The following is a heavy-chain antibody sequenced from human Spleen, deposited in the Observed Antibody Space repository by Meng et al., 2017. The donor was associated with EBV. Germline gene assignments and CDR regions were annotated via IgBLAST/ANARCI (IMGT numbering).Heavy chain of an antibody. CDR2: IYHNGDT. J-gene: IGHJ4*02. V-gene: IGHV4-30-4*01. CDR1: GGSISSGTYY. Sequence: QVQLQESGPGLVKPSQPRSLTCAVSGGSISSGTYYWSWIRQPPGRGLEWIGYIYHNGDTYYSPSLQSRLTISVDTSKNQFSLKMSSVTAADTAVYFCASGSGGNFDFWGQGTLVTVSS. CDR3: ASGSGGNFDF. D-gene: IGHD3-16*01.